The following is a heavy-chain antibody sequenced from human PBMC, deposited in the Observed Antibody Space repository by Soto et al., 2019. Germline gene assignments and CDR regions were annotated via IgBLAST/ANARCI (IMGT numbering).Heavy chain of an antibody. V-gene: IGHV3-30*18. CDR3: AKELRTRYFDL. D-gene: IGHD2-2*01. Sequence: QVQLVESGGGVVQPGRSLRLSCAASGFTFSSYGMHWVRQAPGKGLEWVAVISYDGSNKYYADSVKGRFTISRDNSNNTLYLQMNSLRAEDTAVYYCAKELRTRYFDLWGRGTLVTVSS. CDR2: ISYDGSNK. J-gene: IGHJ2*01. CDR1: GFTFSSYG.